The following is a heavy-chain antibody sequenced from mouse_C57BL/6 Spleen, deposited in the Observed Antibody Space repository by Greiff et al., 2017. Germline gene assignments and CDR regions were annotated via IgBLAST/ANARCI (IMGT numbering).Heavy chain of an antibody. Sequence: EVQLQQSGPELVKPGASVKISCKASGYSFTDHNMNWVKQSSGKSLEWIGIINPNYGTPTYNQKFKGRATLTVDQSSSTAYMQLNSLTSEDSAVYYGARSRAYYSNPGFAYWGQGTLVTVSA. CDR3: ARSRAYYSNPGFAY. D-gene: IGHD2-5*01. V-gene: IGHV1-39*01. CDR2: INPNYGTP. J-gene: IGHJ3*01. CDR1: GYSFTDHN.